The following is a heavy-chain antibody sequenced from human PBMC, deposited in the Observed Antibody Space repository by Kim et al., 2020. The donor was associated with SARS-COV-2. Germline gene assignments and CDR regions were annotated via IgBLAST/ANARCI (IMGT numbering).Heavy chain of an antibody. CDR2: IYYTGSS. D-gene: IGHD2-21*02. CDR3: ARGPPIGGGDCYSH. CDR1: GGSISSGDYY. J-gene: IGHJ4*02. Sequence: SETLSLTCTVSGGSISSGDYYWSWHRQPPGKGLEWIGYIYYTGSSHYNLSLNSRVTISIDTSKNQFSLKLSSVTAADTAVYYCARGPPIGGGDCYSHWGQGTLVTVSS. V-gene: IGHV4-30-4*08.